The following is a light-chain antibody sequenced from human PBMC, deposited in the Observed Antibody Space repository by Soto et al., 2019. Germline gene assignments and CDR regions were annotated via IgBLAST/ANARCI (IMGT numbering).Light chain of an antibody. CDR2: EVT. J-gene: IGLJ1*01. CDR1: GSDVGGYDY. CDR3: SSYTSSSTYV. V-gene: IGLV2-14*01. Sequence: QSVLTQPASVSGSPGQSTTISCTGTGSDVGGYDYVSWYQHHPGKAPKVMIYEVTNRPSGVSNRFSGSKYGNTASLTISGLLAEDEADYYCSSYTSSSTYVFGTGTKVTVL.